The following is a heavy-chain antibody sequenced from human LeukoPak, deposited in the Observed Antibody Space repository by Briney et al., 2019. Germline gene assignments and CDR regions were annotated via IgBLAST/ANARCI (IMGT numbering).Heavy chain of an antibody. CDR3: ARTTPTDFFDY. D-gene: IGHD4-4*01. CDR1: GFNFSYHL. Sequence: GGSLRLSCTLSGFNFSYHLIDWVRQAPAKGLDWVGRTRLRANSYITEYAAYVKGRFTSTRDDSKNSVYLQMNSLKTEDTALYYCARTTPTDFFDYWGQGTLVTVSS. V-gene: IGHV3-72*01. CDR2: TRLRANSYIT. J-gene: IGHJ4*02.